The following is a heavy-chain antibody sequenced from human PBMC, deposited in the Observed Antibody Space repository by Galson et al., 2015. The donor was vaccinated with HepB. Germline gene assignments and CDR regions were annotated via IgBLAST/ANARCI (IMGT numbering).Heavy chain of an antibody. CDR3: ARGRHRNYYDNSGYYMY. D-gene: IGHD3-22*01. V-gene: IGHV3-13*01. CDR2: IGTVGNT. J-gene: IGHJ4*02. Sequence: SLRLSCAASGFTFSSYDMHWVRQATGKGLEWVSGIGTVGNTYYPDSVKGRFTISSENAKNSLYLQMDSLRAGDTAVYYCARGRHRNYYDNSGYYMYWGQGTLVTVSS. CDR1: GFTFSSYD.